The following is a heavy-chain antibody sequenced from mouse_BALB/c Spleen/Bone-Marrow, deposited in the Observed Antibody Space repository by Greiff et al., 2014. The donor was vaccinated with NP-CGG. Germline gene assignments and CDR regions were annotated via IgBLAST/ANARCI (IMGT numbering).Heavy chain of an antibody. CDR2: IDPSDSET. V-gene: IGHV1-69*02. CDR3: ARTAY. Sequence: VQLQQSGAELVKPGAPVKLSCKASGYTFTDYWMNWVKQRPGRGLEWIGRIDPSDSETHYNQKFKDMATLTVDKSSTTAYIQLSNLTSEDSAVYYCARTAYWGQGTLVTVSA. J-gene: IGHJ3*01. CDR1: GYTFTDYW.